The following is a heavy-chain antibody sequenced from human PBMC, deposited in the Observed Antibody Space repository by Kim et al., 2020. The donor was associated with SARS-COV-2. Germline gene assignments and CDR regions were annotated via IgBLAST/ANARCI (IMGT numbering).Heavy chain of an antibody. D-gene: IGHD3-22*01. CDR3: ARTHPPITMIVT. J-gene: IGHJ5*02. Sequence: SQTLSLTCTVSGGSISSSSYYWGWIRQPPGKGLEWIGSIYYSGSTYYNPSLKSRVTISVDTSKNQFSLKLSSVTAADTAVYYCARTHPPITMIVTWGQGT. CDR1: GGSISSSSYY. CDR2: IYYSGST. V-gene: IGHV4-39*07.